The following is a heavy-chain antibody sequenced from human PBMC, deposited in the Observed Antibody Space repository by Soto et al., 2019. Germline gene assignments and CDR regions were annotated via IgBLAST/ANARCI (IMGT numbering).Heavy chain of an antibody. CDR3: ASGYDILTGYPRGDYYGMDV. Sequence: SDTLSPTCTVSGGSISSSSYYWGWIRQPPGMGLEWIGSIYYSGSTYYNPSLKSRVTISVDTSKNQFSLKLSSVTAADTAVYYCASGYDILTGYPRGDYYGMDVWGQGTTVT. J-gene: IGHJ6*02. V-gene: IGHV4-39*01. CDR1: GGSISSSSYY. CDR2: IYYSGST. D-gene: IGHD3-9*01.